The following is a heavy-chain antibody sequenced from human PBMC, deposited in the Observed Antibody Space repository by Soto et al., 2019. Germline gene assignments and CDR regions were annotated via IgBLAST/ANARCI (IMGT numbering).Heavy chain of an antibody. CDR2: IYYSGST. CDR1: GGSISSSSYY. D-gene: IGHD6-19*01. Sequence: ASETLSLTCAVSGGSISSSSYYGGWIRQPPGKGLEWIGSIYYSGSTYYTPSLQSRVAISVDTSKNQFSLKLNSVTAADTAVYYCARRTVNIRTFYSGLKTHCFDYWGQGTLVTVSS. V-gene: IGHV4-39*01. J-gene: IGHJ4*02. CDR3: ARRTVNIRTFYSGLKTHCFDY.